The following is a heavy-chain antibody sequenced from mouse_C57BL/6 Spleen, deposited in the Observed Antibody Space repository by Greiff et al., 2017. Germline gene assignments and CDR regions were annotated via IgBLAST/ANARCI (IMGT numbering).Heavy chain of an antibody. CDR1: GYTFTSYW. CDR2: IYPGSGST. CDR3: ARGGTVVSTGLFGY. Sequence: QVQLQQPGAELVKPGASVTMSCKASGYTFTSYWITWVKQRPGQGLEWIGDIYPGSGSTNYNEKFKSKATLTVDTSSCPAYMQLSSLTSEDAAVYSCARGGTVVSTGLFGYWGQGTTLTVSS. V-gene: IGHV1-55*01. D-gene: IGHD2-13*01. J-gene: IGHJ2*01.